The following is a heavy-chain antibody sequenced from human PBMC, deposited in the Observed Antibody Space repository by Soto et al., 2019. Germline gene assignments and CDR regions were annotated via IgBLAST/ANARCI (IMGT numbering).Heavy chain of an antibody. V-gene: IGHV3-15*01. CDR1: GFTFSNAW. Sequence: GGSLRLCCAASGFTFSNAWMSWVRQAPGKGLEWVGRIKSKTDGGTADYAAPVKGRFTISRDDSKNTLYLQMNSLKTEDTAVYYCTTDYPRSLPGYWGQGTLVTVSS. J-gene: IGHJ4*02. CDR3: TTDYPRSLPGY. CDR2: IKSKTDGGTA.